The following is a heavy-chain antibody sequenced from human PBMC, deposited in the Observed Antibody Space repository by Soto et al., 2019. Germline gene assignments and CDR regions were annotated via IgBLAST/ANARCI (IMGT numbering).Heavy chain of an antibody. CDR2: IYHSGST. CDR3: ARGRGTGTMDY. V-gene: IGHV4-30-2*01. CDR1: GVSISSGGYS. D-gene: IGHD1-7*01. J-gene: IGHJ4*02. Sequence: SETLSLTCAVSGVSISSGGYSWSWIRQPPGKGLEWIGYIYHSGSTYYNPSLKSRVTISVDRSKNQFSLKLSSVTAADTAVYYCARGRGTGTMDYWGQGTLVTVSS.